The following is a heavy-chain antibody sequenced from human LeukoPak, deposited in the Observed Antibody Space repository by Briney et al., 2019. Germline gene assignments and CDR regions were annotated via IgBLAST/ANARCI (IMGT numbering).Heavy chain of an antibody. CDR2: INGDGSST. Sequence: GSLRLSCAASGFTFSFYWMHWVRQAPGKGLVWVSRINGDGSSTSYADSVKGRFTISRDNAKNTLYLQMNSLRVEDTAVYYCASDKAGIAVAVWGQGTLVTVSS. CDR1: GFTFSFYW. J-gene: IGHJ4*02. V-gene: IGHV3-74*01. CDR3: ASDKAGIAVAV. D-gene: IGHD6-19*01.